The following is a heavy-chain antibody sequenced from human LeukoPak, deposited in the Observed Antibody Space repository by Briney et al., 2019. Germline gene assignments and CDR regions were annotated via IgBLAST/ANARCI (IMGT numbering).Heavy chain of an antibody. CDR2: ISYDGSNK. D-gene: IGHD2-2*01. J-gene: IGHJ6*03. V-gene: IGHV3-30*18. CDR3: AKGDCSSTSCPPDYYYYYYMDV. CDR1: GFTFSSYG. Sequence: GRSLRLSCAASGFTFSSYGMHWARQAPGKGLEWVAVISYDGSNKYYADSVKGRFTISRDNSKNTLYLQMNSLRTEDTAVYYCAKGDCSSTSCPPDYYYYYYMDVWGKGTTVTVSS.